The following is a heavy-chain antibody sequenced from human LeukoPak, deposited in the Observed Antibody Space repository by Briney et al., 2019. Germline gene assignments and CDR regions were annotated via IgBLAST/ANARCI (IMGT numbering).Heavy chain of an antibody. J-gene: IGHJ4*02. CDR3: ARDHVYGGADY. CDR2: IRAGGDST. Sequence: PGGSLRLSCAASGFTFRSYAMSWVRQAPGSGLEWVSTIRAGGDSTNYADSVKGRFTISRDDSKSSLFLQMISLRTEDTALYYCARDHVYGGADYWGQGTLVTVSS. CDR1: GFTFRSYA. V-gene: IGHV3-23*01. D-gene: IGHD5/OR15-5a*01.